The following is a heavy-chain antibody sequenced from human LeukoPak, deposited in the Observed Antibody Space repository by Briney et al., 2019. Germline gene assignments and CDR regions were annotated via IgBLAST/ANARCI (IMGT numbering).Heavy chain of an antibody. Sequence: QPGRSLRLSCTASGFTFGDYAMSWVRQAPGKGLEWVANIKQDGSEKYYVDSVKGRFTISRDNAKNSLYLQMNSLRAEDTAVYYCAGMAVVGTIPGLDPGGQGTRVTGPS. D-gene: IGHD6-19*01. V-gene: IGHV3-7*01. CDR2: IKQDGSEK. J-gene: IGHJ5*02. CDR1: GFTFGDYA. CDR3: AGMAVVGTIPGLDP.